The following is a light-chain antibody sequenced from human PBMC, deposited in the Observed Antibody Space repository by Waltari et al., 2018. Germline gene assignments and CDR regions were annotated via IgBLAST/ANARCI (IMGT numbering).Light chain of an antibody. Sequence: VMTQPPDSRLGSLAERAPITSKSIKSVFYSSNNLTYLGWYQQKPGQPLKLLIYWAFTREPGVPDRFSGSGSGTDFTLTISSLQAEDVAVYYCQQYYATPRTFGQGTRVEIK. J-gene: IGKJ1*01. CDR1: KSVFYSSNNLTY. CDR2: WAF. CDR3: QQYYATPRT. V-gene: IGKV4-1*01.